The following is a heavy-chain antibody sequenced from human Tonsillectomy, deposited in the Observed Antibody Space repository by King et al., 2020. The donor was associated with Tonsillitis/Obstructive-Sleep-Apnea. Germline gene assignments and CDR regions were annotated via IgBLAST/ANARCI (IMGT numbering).Heavy chain of an antibody. CDR3: ARVGCSSTSCYAYMDV. CDR1: GGSISNSNW. D-gene: IGHD2-2*01. CDR2: IYHSGST. V-gene: IGHV4-4*02. Sequence: QLQESGPGLVKPSGTLSLTCAVSGGSISNSNWWSWVRQPPGKGLEWIGEIYHSGSTNYKPSLKSRVTLSVDKSKNQFSLKLSSVTAADTAVYYCARVGCSSTSCYAYMDVWGKGTTVTVSS. J-gene: IGHJ6*03.